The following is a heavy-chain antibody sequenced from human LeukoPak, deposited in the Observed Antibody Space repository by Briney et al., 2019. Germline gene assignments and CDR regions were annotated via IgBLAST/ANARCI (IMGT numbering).Heavy chain of an antibody. CDR3: ARASRLDCSSTSCYGGARSHYFDY. J-gene: IGHJ4*02. V-gene: IGHV3-30-3*01. CDR2: ISYDGSNK. CDR1: GFTFSSYA. Sequence: PGGSLRLSCAASGFTFSSYAMHWVRQAPGKGLEWVAVISYDGSNKYYADSVKGRFTISRDNSKNTLYLQMNSLRAEDTAVYYCARASRLDCSSTSCYGGARSHYFDYWGQGTLVTVSS. D-gene: IGHD2-2*01.